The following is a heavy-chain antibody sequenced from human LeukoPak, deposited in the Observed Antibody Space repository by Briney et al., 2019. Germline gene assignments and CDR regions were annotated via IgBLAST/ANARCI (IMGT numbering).Heavy chain of an antibody. J-gene: IGHJ5*02. CDR1: GFTFSSYW. Sequence: GGSLRLSCAASGFTFSSYWMSWVRQAPGKGLEWVANIKQDGSEKYYVDSVKGRFTISRDNAKNSLYLQMNSLRAKDTAVYYCARDREEGLFDPWGQGTLVTVSS. CDR2: IKQDGSEK. CDR3: ARDREEGLFDP. V-gene: IGHV3-7*01. D-gene: IGHD1-26*01.